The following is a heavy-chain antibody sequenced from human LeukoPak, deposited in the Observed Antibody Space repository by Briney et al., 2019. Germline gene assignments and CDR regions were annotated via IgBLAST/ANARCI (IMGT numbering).Heavy chain of an antibody. CDR2: IDPNSGGT. J-gene: IGHJ4*02. V-gene: IGHV1-2*02. CDR3: AREYYYGSGNYYNRIDY. CDR1: GYTFAGYY. D-gene: IGHD3-10*01. Sequence: ASVKVSCKASGYTFAGYYMHWVRQAPGQGLEWMGWIDPNSGGTNYAQKFQGRVTMTRDTSISTAYMVLNRLRSDDTAVYYCAREYYYGSGNYYNRIDYWGQGTLVTVSS.